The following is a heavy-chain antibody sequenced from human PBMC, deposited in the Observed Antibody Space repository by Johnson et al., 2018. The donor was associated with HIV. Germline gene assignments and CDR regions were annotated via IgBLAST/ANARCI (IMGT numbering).Heavy chain of an antibody. J-gene: IGHJ3*02. V-gene: IGHV3-30*02. CDR3: IRCIAATGRDAFDI. CDR2: IRYDGSNK. CDR1: GFTFSSYG. D-gene: IGHD6-13*01. Sequence: QVQLLESGGGVVQPGGSLRLSCAASGFTFSSYGMHWVRQAPGKGLEWVAFIRYDGSNKYYADSVKGRFTISRDNSKNTLYLQMNSLRAEDTAVYYCIRCIAATGRDAFDIWGQGTMVTVSS.